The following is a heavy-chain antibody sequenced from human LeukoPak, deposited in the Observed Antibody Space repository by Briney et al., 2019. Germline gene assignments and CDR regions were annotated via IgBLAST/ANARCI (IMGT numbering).Heavy chain of an antibody. CDR3: ARVLTPGHAFDI. CDR1: GGSISSGDYY. J-gene: IGHJ3*02. CDR2: IYYSGST. D-gene: IGHD3-10*01. V-gene: IGHV4-30-4*01. Sequence: SETLSLTCTVSGGSISSGDYYWSWIRQPPGKGLEWIGYIYYSGSTYYNPSLKSRVTISVDTSKNQFSLKLSSVTAADTAVYYCARVLTPGHAFDIWGQGTMVTVSS.